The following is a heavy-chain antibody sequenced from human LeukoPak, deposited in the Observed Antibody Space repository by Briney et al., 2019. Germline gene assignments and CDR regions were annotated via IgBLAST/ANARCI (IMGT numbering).Heavy chain of an antibody. CDR1: GGSISSGSYY. J-gene: IGHJ3*02. CDR2: IYTSGST. D-gene: IGHD6-6*01. V-gene: IGHV4-61*02. Sequence: SETLSLTCTVSGGSISSGSYYWSWIRQPARKGLEWIGRIYTSGSTNYNPSLKSRVTISVDTSKNQFSLKLSSVTAADTAVYYCARFVQPGAFDIWGQGTMVTVSS. CDR3: ARFVQPGAFDI.